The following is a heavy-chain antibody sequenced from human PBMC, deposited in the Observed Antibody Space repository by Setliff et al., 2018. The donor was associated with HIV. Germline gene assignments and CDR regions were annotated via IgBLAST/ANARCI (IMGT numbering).Heavy chain of an antibody. CDR2: IYYSGST. CDR1: GGSISSGDYY. V-gene: IGHV4-30-4*08. Sequence: PSETLSLTCTVSGGSISSGDYYWSWIRQPPGKGLEWIGYIYYSGSTYYNPSLKSRVTISVDTSKNQFSLKLSSVTAADTAVYYWAREGKEGATPFDYWGQGTLVTVSS. D-gene: IGHD1-26*01. CDR3: AREGKEGATPFDY. J-gene: IGHJ4*02.